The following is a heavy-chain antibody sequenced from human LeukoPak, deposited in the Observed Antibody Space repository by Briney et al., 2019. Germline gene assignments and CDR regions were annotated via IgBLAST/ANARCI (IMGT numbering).Heavy chain of an antibody. CDR2: ISSSSSYI. V-gene: IGHV3-21*01. Sequence: GGSLRLSCAASGFTFSSYSMNWVRQAPGKGLEWVSSISSSSSYIYYADSVKGRFTISRDNAKNSLYLQMNSLRAEDTAVYYRARVSGTTGGAFDIWGQGTMVIVSS. CDR3: ARVSGTTGGAFDI. D-gene: IGHD1-7*01. J-gene: IGHJ3*02. CDR1: GFTFSSYS.